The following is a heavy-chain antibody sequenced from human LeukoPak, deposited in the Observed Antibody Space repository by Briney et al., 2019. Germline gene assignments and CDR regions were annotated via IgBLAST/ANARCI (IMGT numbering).Heavy chain of an antibody. D-gene: IGHD3-3*01. Sequence: ASVKVSCKASGYTFTSYDINWVRQATGQGLEWMGWMNPNSGNTSYAQKFQGRVTMTRNTSISTAYMELSSLRSEDTAVYYCARTPAIRRITIFGVVTPYYFDYWGQGTLVTVSS. J-gene: IGHJ4*02. CDR1: GYTFTSYD. CDR3: ARTPAIRRITIFGVVTPYYFDY. CDR2: MNPNSGNT. V-gene: IGHV1-8*01.